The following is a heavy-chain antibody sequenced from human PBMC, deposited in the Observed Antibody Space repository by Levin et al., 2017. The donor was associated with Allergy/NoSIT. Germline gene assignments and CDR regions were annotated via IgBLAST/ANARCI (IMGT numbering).Heavy chain of an antibody. V-gene: IGHV3-23*01. CDR3: AKVPRYTIFGVIIPYYFDY. J-gene: IGHJ4*02. D-gene: IGHD3-3*01. CDR2: ISGSGIST. CDR1: GFTFSGYA. Sequence: GGSLRLSCAASGFTFSGYAMSWVRQAPGKGLEWVSAISGSGISTYYADSVKGRFTISRDNSKNTLYLQMNSLRAEDTAVYYCAKVPRYTIFGVIIPYYFDYWGQGTLVTVSS.